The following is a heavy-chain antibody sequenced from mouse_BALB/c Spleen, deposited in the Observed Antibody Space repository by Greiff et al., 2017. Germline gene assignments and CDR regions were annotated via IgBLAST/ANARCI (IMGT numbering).Heavy chain of an antibody. CDR2: IDPANGNT. V-gene: IGHV14-3*02. CDR3: ASIYYGNYPFAY. Sequence: VQLKQSGAELVKPGASVKLSCTASGFNIKDTYMHWVKQRPEQGLEWIGRIDPANGNTKYDPKFQGKATITADTSSNTAYLQLSSLTSEDTAVYYCASIYYGNYPFAYWGQGTLVTVSA. CDR1: GFNIKDTY. D-gene: IGHD2-1*01. J-gene: IGHJ3*01.